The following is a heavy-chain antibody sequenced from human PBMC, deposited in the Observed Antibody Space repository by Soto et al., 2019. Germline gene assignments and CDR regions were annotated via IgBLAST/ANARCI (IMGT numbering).Heavy chain of an antibody. J-gene: IGHJ5*02. CDR3: AVTPGDQLLLFWFDP. V-gene: IGHV1-18*01. Sequence: ASVQVSCKASGYTFTSYGISWVRQAPGQGLEWMGWISAYNGNTNYAQKLQGRVTMTTDISTSTAYMELRSLRSDDTAVYYCAVTPGDQLLLFWFDPWGQGTLVTVS. D-gene: IGHD2-2*01. CDR2: ISAYNGNT. CDR1: GYTFTSYG.